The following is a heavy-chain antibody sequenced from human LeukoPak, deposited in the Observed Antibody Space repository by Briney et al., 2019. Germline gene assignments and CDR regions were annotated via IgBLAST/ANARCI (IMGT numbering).Heavy chain of an antibody. CDR1: GGSISSYY. CDR3: ATGFYDFRWEAFDY. D-gene: IGHD3-3*01. Sequence: SETLSLTCTVSGGSISSYYWSWIRQPPGKGLEWIGYIYYSGSTNYNPSLKSRVTISVDTSKNQFSLKLSSVTVADTAVYYCATGFYDFRWEAFDYWGQGTLVTVSS. V-gene: IGHV4-59*08. J-gene: IGHJ4*02. CDR2: IYYSGST.